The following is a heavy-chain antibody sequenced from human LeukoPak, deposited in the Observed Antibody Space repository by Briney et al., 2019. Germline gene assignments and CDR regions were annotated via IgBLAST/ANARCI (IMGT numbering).Heavy chain of an antibody. CDR3: ARPEGVTNYYDSSGYFSPPEYFQH. CDR2: IKQDGSEK. D-gene: IGHD3-22*01. V-gene: IGHV3-7*01. Sequence: GSLRLSCAASGFTFSSYWMSWVRQAPGKGLERVANIKQDGSEKYYVDSVKGRFTISRDNAKNSLYLQMNSLRAEDTAVYYCARPEGVTNYYDSSGYFSPPEYFQHWGQGTLVTVSS. CDR1: GFTFSSYW. J-gene: IGHJ1*01.